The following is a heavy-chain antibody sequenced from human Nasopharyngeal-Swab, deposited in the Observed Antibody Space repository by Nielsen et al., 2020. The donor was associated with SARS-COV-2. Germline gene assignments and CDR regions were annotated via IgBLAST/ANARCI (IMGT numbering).Heavy chain of an antibody. CDR2: ISYDGSNK. CDR3: ARVDGWFGELFVDY. V-gene: IGHV3-30-3*01. CDR1: GFTFSSYA. Sequence: GGSLRLSCAAPGFTFSSYAMHWVRQAPGKGLEWVAVISYDGSNKYYADSVKGRFTISRDNSKNTLYLQMNSLRAEDTAVYYCARVDGWFGELFVDYWGQGTLVTVSS. D-gene: IGHD3-10*01. J-gene: IGHJ4*02.